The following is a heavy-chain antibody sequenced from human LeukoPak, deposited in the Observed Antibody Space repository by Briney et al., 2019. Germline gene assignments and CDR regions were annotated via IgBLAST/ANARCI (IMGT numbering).Heavy chain of an antibody. D-gene: IGHD3-10*01. J-gene: IGHJ3*02. Sequence: SGGSLRLSCAASGLTGSHNYVSWVRQAPGKGLEWVSAIHTSGDTYYPGSVKGRFTISRDNAKNSLYLQMNSLRAEDTAVYYCAREMSGSNDALDIWGQGTMVTVSS. V-gene: IGHV3-13*01. CDR1: GLTGSHNY. CDR3: AREMSGSNDALDI. CDR2: IHTSGDT.